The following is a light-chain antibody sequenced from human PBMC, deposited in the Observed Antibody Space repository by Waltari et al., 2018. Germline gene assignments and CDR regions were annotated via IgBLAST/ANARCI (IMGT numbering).Light chain of an antibody. CDR2: WAS. V-gene: IGKV4-1*01. CDR3: QQYYSTPLT. J-gene: IGKJ4*01. CDR1: QSVLYSSNNKNY. Sequence: DIRMAQSPDSLAVSLGERATINCKSSQSVLYSSNNKNYLAWYQQKPGQPPKLLIYWASTRESGVPDRCSGSGSGTDFTLTISSLQAEDVAVYYCQQYYSTPLTFGGGTKVEIK.